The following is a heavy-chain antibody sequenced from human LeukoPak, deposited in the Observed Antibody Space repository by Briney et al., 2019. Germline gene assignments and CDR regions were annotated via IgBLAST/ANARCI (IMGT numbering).Heavy chain of an antibody. D-gene: IGHD2-15*01. Sequence: PGGSLRLSCVASGFTFSSYWMSWVRQAPGKGLEWVANMKIEGSEEYYVDSVKGRFTISRDNAKNSLYLQVNSLRVDDTAVYYCTRWARYCSSGSCYSWFDPWGQGTLVTVSS. V-gene: IGHV3-7*01. J-gene: IGHJ5*02. CDR3: TRWARYCSSGSCYSWFDP. CDR1: GFTFSSYW. CDR2: MKIEGSEE.